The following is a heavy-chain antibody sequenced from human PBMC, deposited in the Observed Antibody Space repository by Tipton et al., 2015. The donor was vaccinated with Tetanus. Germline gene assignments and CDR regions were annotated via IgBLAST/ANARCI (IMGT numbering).Heavy chain of an antibody. CDR1: GGSISSGGYY. CDR3: ARGYCSSTSCSEFDY. J-gene: IGHJ4*02. D-gene: IGHD2-2*01. Sequence: TLSLTCTVSGGSISSGGYYWHWIRQHPGKGLEWIGYIYHSGSTYYNPSLKSRVTISVDTSKNQFSLKLSSVTAADTAAYYCARGYCSSTSCSEFDYWGQGTLVTVSS. CDR2: IYHSGST. V-gene: IGHV4-31*03.